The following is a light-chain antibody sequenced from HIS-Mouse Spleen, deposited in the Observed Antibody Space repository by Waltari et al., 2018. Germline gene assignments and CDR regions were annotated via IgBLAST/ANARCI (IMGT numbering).Light chain of an antibody. CDR3: YSTDSSGNHRV. V-gene: IGLV3-10*01. CDR2: EDS. Sequence: SYELTQPPSVSVSPGQTARITCSGDALPKKYAYWYQKKSGQAPVLVIYEDSNRPSGIPERFSGSSSGTMATLTISGAQVEDEADYYCYSTDSSGNHRVFGGGTKLTVL. CDR1: ALPKKY. J-gene: IGLJ2*01.